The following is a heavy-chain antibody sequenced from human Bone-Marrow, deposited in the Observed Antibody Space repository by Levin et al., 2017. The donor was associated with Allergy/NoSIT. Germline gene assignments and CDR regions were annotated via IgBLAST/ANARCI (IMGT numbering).Heavy chain of an antibody. Sequence: SCAASGFTFSSSWMTWVRQAPGKGLEWVATIKPDGSEINYGDSVNGRFAMSRDNDKNSLYLEMNSLGGEDTAVYYCAKVGVWYGMDVWGQGTTVTVS. CDR1: GFTFSSSW. CDR3: AKVGVWYGMDV. CDR2: IKPDGSEI. D-gene: IGHD3-16*01. V-gene: IGHV3-7*01. J-gene: IGHJ6*02.